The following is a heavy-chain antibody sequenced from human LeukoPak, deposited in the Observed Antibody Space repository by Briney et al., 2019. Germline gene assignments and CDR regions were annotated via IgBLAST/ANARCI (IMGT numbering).Heavy chain of an antibody. CDR1: GFTFSTYW. CDR2: INSDGSST. V-gene: IGHV3-74*01. D-gene: IGHD3-16*02. Sequence: PGGSLRLSCAASGFTFSTYWMHWVRQAPGKGLLWVSRINSDGSSTSYADSVKGRFTISRDNAKNTLYLQMNSLRVVDTAVYYCARGFITFGGVIVDYWGQGTLVTVSS. CDR3: ARGFITFGGVIVDY. J-gene: IGHJ4*02.